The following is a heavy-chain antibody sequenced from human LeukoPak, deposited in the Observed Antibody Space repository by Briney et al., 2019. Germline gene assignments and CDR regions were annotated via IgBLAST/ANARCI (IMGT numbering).Heavy chain of an antibody. V-gene: IGHV3-43*02. Sequence: PGGSLRLSCAASAFTFDDYAMSWVRQAPGKGLEWVSLISADGGSTNYADSVKGRFTISRDNSKNSLYLQMNSLRTEDTALYYCAKVNILYSSSWLGGAFDIWGQGTMVTVSS. CDR3: AKVNILYSSSWLGGAFDI. J-gene: IGHJ3*02. CDR1: AFTFDDYA. CDR2: ISADGGST. D-gene: IGHD6-6*01.